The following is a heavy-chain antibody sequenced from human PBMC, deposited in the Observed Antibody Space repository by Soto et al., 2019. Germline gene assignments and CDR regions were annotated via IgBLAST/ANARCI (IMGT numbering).Heavy chain of an antibody. V-gene: IGHV4-38-2*01. D-gene: IGHD3-9*01. CDR3: ARARAILTWFDP. CDR2: IYHSGST. J-gene: IGHJ5*02. CDR1: GYSISSGYY. Sequence: SETLSLTCAVSGYSISSGYYWGWIRQPPGKGLEWVGSIYHSGSTYYNPSLKSRVTISVDTSKNQFSLKLSSVTAADTAVYYCARARAILTWFDPWGQGTLVTVSS.